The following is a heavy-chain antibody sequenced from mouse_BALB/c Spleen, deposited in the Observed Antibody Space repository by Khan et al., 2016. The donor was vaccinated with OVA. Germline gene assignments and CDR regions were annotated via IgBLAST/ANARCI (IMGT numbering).Heavy chain of an antibody. CDR1: GFSLSRYN. J-gene: IGHJ4*01. CDR3: ARAYYRYDGYYAMDY. CDR2: IWGGGGT. Sequence: QVQLKESGPGLVAPSQSLSITCTVSGFSLSRYNIHWVRQPPGKGLEWLGMIWGGGGTEYNSTLKSRLSISKDNSKSKVFLKMNSLQTDYSAMYYCARAYYRYDGYYAMDYWGQGTSVTVSS. V-gene: IGHV2-6-4*01. D-gene: IGHD2-14*01.